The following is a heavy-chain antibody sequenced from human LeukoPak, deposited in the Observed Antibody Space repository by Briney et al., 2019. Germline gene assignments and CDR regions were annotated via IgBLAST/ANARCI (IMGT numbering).Heavy chain of an antibody. CDR2: INHSGST. V-gene: IGHV4-34*01. CDR1: GGSFSGYY. CDR3: ARERGWYYYYMDV. J-gene: IGHJ6*03. D-gene: IGHD2-15*01. Sequence: PSETLSLTCAVYGGSFSGYYWSWIRQPPGKGLEWIGEINHSGSTNYNPSLKSRVTISVDTSKNQFSLKLSSVTAADTAVYYCARERGWYYYYMDVWGKGTTVTVSS.